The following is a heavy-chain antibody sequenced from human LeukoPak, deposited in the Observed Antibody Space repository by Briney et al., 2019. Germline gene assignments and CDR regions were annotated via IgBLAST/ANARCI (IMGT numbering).Heavy chain of an antibody. J-gene: IGHJ5*02. CDR2: IYYSGST. V-gene: IGHV4-30-4*08. CDR1: GGSISSGDYY. CDR3: ARVETVMFWFDP. Sequence: SQTLSLTCTVSGGSISSGDYYWSWIRQPPGKGLEWIGYIYYSGSTYYNPSLKCRVTISVDTSKNQFSLKLSSVTAADTAVYYCARVETVMFWFDPWGQGTLVTVSS. D-gene: IGHD4-11*01.